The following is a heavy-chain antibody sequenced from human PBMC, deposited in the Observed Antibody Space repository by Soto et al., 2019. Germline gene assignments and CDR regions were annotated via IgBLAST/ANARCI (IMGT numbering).Heavy chain of an antibody. D-gene: IGHD6-19*01. Sequence: PGGSLRLSCAASGFTFSDYYMSWIRQAPGKGLEWVSYISSSSYTNYADSVKGRFTISRDNAKNSLYLQMNSLRAEDTAVYYCARDGDTAVAGTYAWGQGTLVTVSS. CDR1: GFTFSDYY. V-gene: IGHV3-11*06. CDR2: ISSSSYT. J-gene: IGHJ5*02. CDR3: ARDGDTAVAGTYA.